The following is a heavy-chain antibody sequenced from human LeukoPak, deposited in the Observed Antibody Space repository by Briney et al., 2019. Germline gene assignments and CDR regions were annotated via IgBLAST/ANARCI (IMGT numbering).Heavy chain of an antibody. Sequence: GGSLRLSCSASGFTFSSYGMHWVRQAPGRGLEWVAAIWYDGINKYYADSVKGRFTISRDTSKSTLYLQMTSLRAEDTAVYYCARDAPAFGFYSSSLGYWGQGTLVTVSS. CDR3: ARDAPAFGFYSSSLGY. J-gene: IGHJ4*02. CDR1: GFTFSSYG. CDR2: IWYDGINK. V-gene: IGHV3-33*01. D-gene: IGHD6-6*01.